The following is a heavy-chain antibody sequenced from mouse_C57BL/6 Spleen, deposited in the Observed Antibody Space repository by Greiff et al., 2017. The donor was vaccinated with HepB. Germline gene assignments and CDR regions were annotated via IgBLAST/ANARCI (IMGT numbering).Heavy chain of an antibody. CDR2: IDPSDSYT. Sequence: QVQLQQPGAELVMPGASVKLSCKASGYTFTSYWMHWVKQRPGHGLEWIGEIDPSDSYTNYNQKFKGKSTLTVDKSSSTAYMQLSSLTSEDSAVYYCARYYYGSSYAMDYWGQGTSVTVSS. V-gene: IGHV1-69*01. CDR3: ARYYYGSSYAMDY. D-gene: IGHD1-1*01. J-gene: IGHJ4*01. CDR1: GYTFTSYW.